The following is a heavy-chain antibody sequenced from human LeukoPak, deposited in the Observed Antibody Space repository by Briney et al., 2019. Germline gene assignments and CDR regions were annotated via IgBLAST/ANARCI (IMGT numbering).Heavy chain of an antibody. CDR1: GGSISSGGYS. V-gene: IGHV4-30-2*01. CDR3: ARVDYGDRSFDY. Sequence: ASETLSLTCAVSGGSISSGGYSWSWIRQPPGKGLEWIGYIYHSGSTYCNPSLKSRVTISVDRSKNQFSLKLSSVTAADTAVYYCARVDYGDRSFDYWGQGTLVTVSS. CDR2: IYHSGST. D-gene: IGHD4-17*01. J-gene: IGHJ4*02.